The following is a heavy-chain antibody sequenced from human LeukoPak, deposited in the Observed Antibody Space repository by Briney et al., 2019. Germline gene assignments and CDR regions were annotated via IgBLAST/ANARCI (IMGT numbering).Heavy chain of an antibody. J-gene: IGHJ6*02. CDR1: GGSFNSGSYF. D-gene: IGHD4-11*01. CDR2: IQNSART. V-gene: IGHV4-61*01. CDR3: ATDYSNFYGMDV. Sequence: SETLSLTCTVSGGSFNSGSYFWSWIRQPPGKGLEWIGYIQNSARTNYNPSLESRVTISVDSSKDQFSLRLSSVTAADTAVYYCATDYSNFYGMDVWGQGTTVTVSS.